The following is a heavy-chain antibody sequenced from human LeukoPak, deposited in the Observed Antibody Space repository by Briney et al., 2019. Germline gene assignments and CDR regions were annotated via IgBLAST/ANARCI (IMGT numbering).Heavy chain of an antibody. J-gene: IGHJ4*02. Sequence: GGSLRLSCAASGFTFSSYAMSWVRQAPGKGLDWVSALSGSGGNTYYADSVKGRFTISRDNSKNTLYLQMNSLRAEDTAVYYCAKDQYGGNPQYYFDYWGQGTLVTVSS. CDR3: AKDQYGGNPQYYFDY. CDR1: GFTFSSYA. V-gene: IGHV3-23*01. D-gene: IGHD4-23*01. CDR2: LSGSGGNT.